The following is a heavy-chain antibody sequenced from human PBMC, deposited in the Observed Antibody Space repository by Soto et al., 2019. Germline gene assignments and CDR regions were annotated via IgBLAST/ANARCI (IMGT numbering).Heavy chain of an antibody. CDR1: GFTFSSYS. CDR2: IRYDGSSI. D-gene: IGHD6-13*01. V-gene: IGHV3-33*08. Sequence: GGSLRLSCAASGFTFSSYSMNWVRQAPGKELEWVSDIRYDGSSIYYADSVKGRFTISRDNAKNTLYLQMNSLRAEDTAVYYCARDLGRWQQLVHTYFQHWGQGTLVTVSS. J-gene: IGHJ1*01. CDR3: ARDLGRWQQLVHTYFQH.